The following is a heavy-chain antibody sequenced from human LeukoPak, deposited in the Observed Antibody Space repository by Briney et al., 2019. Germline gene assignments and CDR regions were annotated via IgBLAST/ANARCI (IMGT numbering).Heavy chain of an antibody. J-gene: IGHJ4*02. CDR3: AKADSSGWPTGFAY. V-gene: IGHV3-23*01. Sequence: GGSLRLSCAASGFSFSSYAMSWVRQAPGKGLEWVSGISGSGGSTYYADSVKGRFTISRDNSKNTLYLQMDSLRAEDTAVYYCAKADSSGWPTGFAYWGERTLVTVSS. CDR1: GFSFSSYA. CDR2: ISGSGGST. D-gene: IGHD6-19*01.